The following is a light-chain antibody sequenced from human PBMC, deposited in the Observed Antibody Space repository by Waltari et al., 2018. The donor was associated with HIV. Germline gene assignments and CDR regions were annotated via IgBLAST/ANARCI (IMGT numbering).Light chain of an antibody. CDR2: TNN. V-gene: IGLV1-44*01. J-gene: IGLJ2*01. CDR3: AAWDDSLNGPV. Sequence: QSVLTQPPSASGTPGQRVTISCSGSRSNIGSNTVNWYQQLPGTAPKLLIYTNNRRPSGVPDRFSGSKSGTSASLAISGLQSEDEADYYCAAWDDSLNGPVFGGGTKLPVL. CDR1: RSNIGSNT.